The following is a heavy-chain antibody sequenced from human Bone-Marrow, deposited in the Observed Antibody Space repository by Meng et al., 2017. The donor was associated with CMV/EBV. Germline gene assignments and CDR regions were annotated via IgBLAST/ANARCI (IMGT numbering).Heavy chain of an antibody. V-gene: IGHV3-15*01. CDR1: GFTFSNAW. J-gene: IGHJ4*02. CDR3: TTDLWVNFDY. D-gene: IGHD2-21*01. CDR2: IKSKTYGGTT. Sequence: GESLKISCAASGFTFSNAWMSWVRQAPGKGLEWVGRIKSKTYGGTTDYAAPVKGRFTISRDDSKNTLYLQMNSLKTEDTAVYYCTTDLWVNFDYWGQGTLVTVSS.